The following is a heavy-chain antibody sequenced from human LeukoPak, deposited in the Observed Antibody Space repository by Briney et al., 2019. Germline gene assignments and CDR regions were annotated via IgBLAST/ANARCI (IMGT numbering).Heavy chain of an antibody. CDR3: ARDRGSYTLDS. J-gene: IGHJ4*02. CDR2: ITSSSRYI. CDR1: GFTFSSYS. Sequence: GGSLRLSCAASGFTFSSYSMNWVRQAPGKGLEWVSSITSSSRYIYYADSVKGRFTISRDNAKNSLYLQMNSLRAEDTAVYYCARDRGSYTLDSWGQGTLVTVSS. V-gene: IGHV3-21*01. D-gene: IGHD1-26*01.